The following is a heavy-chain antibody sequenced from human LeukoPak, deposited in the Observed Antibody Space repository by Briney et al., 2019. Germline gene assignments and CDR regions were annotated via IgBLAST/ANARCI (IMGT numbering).Heavy chain of an antibody. CDR2: INPNSGGT. J-gene: IGHJ4*02. CDR3: ARVMFPPRYDILTGYYSPLDY. Sequence: ASVKVSCKASGYTFTGYYMHWVRQAPGQGLEWMGWINPNSGGTNYAQKSQGRVTMTRDTSISTAYMELSRLRSDDTAVYYCARVMFPPRYDILTGYYSPLDYWGQGNLVTVSS. V-gene: IGHV1-2*02. CDR1: GYTFTGYY. D-gene: IGHD3-9*01.